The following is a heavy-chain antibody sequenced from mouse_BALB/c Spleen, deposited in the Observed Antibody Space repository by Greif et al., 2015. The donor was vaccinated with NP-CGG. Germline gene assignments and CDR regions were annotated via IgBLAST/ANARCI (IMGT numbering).Heavy chain of an antibody. Sequence: VQLQQSGAELVRSGASVKLSCTASGFNIKDYYMHWVKQRPEQGLEWIGWIDPENGDTEYAPKFQGKATMTADTSSNTAYLQLSSLTSEDTAVYYYNAREYYGSSWFAYWGQGTLVTVSA. CDR2: IDPENGDT. J-gene: IGHJ3*01. V-gene: IGHV14-4*02. D-gene: IGHD1-1*01. CDR1: GFNIKDYY. CDR3: NAREYYGSSWFAY.